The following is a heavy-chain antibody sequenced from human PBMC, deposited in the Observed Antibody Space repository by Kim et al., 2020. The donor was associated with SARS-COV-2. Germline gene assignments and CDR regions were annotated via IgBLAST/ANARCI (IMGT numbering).Heavy chain of an antibody. V-gene: IGHV4-38-2*02. Sequence: SETLSLTCTVSGYSISSGYYWGWIRQPPGKGLEWIGSIYHSGSTYYNPSLKSRVTISVDTSKNQFSLKLSSVTAADTAVYYCARLILWFGEFRRELNWFDPWGQGTLVTVSS. CDR3: ARLILWFGEFRRELNWFDP. CDR2: IYHSGST. J-gene: IGHJ5*02. D-gene: IGHD3-10*01. CDR1: GYSISSGYY.